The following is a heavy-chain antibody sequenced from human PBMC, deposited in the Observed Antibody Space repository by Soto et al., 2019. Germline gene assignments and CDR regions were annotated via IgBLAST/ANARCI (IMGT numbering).Heavy chain of an antibody. CDR1: GGSISGNNW. J-gene: IGHJ5*02. Sequence: LSHTCAVSGGSISGNNWWNWVRQPPGKGLEWIGEIHHSGSTNYNPSLKSRVTISVDKSKNQFSLKLNPVTAADTAVYYCARARQYCSSSSCYLDPWGQGTLVTVSS. CDR2: IHHSGST. D-gene: IGHD2-2*01. CDR3: ARARQYCSSSSCYLDP. V-gene: IGHV4-4*02.